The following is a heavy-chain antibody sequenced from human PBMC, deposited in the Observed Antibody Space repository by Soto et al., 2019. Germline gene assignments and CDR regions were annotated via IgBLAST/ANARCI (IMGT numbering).Heavy chain of an antibody. CDR1: AFSFSNYW. J-gene: IGHJ4*02. CDR2: INGDGSKI. Sequence: EVQLVESGGGLVQPGGSLRLSCAASAFSFSNYWMHWVRQAPGKGLVWVSRINGDGSKIIYADSVKGRFTISRDNAKNTLYLQMNSLRADDTAVYYCAREGGYSLGTSCWKFFDYWGQGSLVTVSS. V-gene: IGHV3-74*01. CDR3: AREGGYSLGTSCWKFFDY. D-gene: IGHD5-12*01.